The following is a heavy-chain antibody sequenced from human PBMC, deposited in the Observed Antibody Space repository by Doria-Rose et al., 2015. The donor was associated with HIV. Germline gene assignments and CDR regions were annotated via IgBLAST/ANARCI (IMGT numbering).Heavy chain of an antibody. J-gene: IGHJ4*02. D-gene: IGHD3-22*01. CDR1: GFTFSDYY. CDR2: ISSRGSKI. CDR3: ARGTPDYYGNSGYSYY. Sequence: LVQSGGGLVKPGGSLRLSCAASGFTFSDYYMNWIRQAPGKGLEWVSYISSRGSKIYYADSVKGRFTISSDNAKKSLYLQMNSLRAEDTAVYYCARGTPDYYGNSGYSYYWGQGALVAVSS. V-gene: IGHV3-11*01.